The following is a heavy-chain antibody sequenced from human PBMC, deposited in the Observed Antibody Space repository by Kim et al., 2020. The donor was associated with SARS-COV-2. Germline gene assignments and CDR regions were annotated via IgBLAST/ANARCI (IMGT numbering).Heavy chain of an antibody. D-gene: IGHD3-16*01. Sequence: NSHPSLNSRVTFSAVTSKNQFSLKLSSVTASDTAVYYCARHDDYADPFDYGGQGILVTVPS. V-gene: IGHV4-59*08. J-gene: IGHJ4*02. CDR3: ARHDDYADPFDY.